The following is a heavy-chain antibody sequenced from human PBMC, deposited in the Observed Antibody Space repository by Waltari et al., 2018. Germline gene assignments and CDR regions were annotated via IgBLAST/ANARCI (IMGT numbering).Heavy chain of an antibody. D-gene: IGHD3-3*01. Sequence: QLQLQESGSGLVKPSQTLSLTCAVSGGSISSGGYSWSWTRQPPGKGLEWIGYIYHSGSTYYNPSLKSRVTISVDRSKNQFSLKLSSVTAADTAVYYCAGFWSGTYYFDYWGQGTLVTVSS. J-gene: IGHJ4*02. CDR1: GGSISSGGYS. V-gene: IGHV4-30-2*01. CDR2: IYHSGST. CDR3: AGFWSGTYYFDY.